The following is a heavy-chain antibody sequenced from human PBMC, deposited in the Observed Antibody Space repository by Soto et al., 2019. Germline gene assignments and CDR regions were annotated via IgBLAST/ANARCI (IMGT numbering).Heavy chain of an antibody. J-gene: IGHJ4*02. Sequence: QVELQESGPGLVKPSGTLSLTCAVSGDFVSSRFWWSWVRQSPGKGLEWIGEIYHSGCANYNPSLKAGVTMSVDNSKNLCFLKLNSVTAADMAVYYCARYNAASGAYYFDYRGQGTLVTVSS. CDR1: GDFVSSRFW. CDR3: ARYNAASGAYYFDY. V-gene: IGHV4-4*02. D-gene: IGHD6-13*01. CDR2: IYHSGCA.